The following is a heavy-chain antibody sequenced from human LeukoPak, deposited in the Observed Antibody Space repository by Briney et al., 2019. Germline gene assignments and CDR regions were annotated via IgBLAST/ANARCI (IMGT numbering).Heavy chain of an antibody. J-gene: IGHJ4*02. V-gene: IGHV3-30*02. CDR2: IQYDGSNK. D-gene: IGHD3/OR15-3a*01. CDR3: AKWTEAS. Sequence: GGSLRLSCAASGFAFSSYGMHWVRQAPGKGLEWVAFIQYDGSNKYYADPVKGRFTISRDNSKNTMYLQMNSLRAEDTAVYYCAKWTEASWGQGTLVTVSS. CDR1: GFAFSSYG.